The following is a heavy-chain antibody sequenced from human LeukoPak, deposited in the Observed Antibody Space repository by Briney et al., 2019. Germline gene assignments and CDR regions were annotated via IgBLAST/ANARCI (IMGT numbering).Heavy chain of an antibody. CDR2: IYHSGST. V-gene: IGHV4-38-2*02. CDR1: GYSISSGYY. CDR3: ARQTRYFDY. Sequence: SETLSLTCTVSGYSISSGYYWGWIRQPPGKGLEWIGSIYHSGSTYYNPSLTSRVTISVDTSKNQFSLKLSSVTAADTAVYYCARQTRYFDYWGQGTLVTVSS. J-gene: IGHJ4*02.